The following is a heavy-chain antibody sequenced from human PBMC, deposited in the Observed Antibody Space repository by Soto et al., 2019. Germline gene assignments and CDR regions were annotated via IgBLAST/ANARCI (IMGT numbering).Heavy chain of an antibody. Sequence: GGSLRLSCAASGFTFSSYAMSWVRQAPGKGLEWVAVISYDGSTTTYADSVKGRFTISRDNAKNTLYLQMNSLRVEDTAVYYCARVLTGSYNWFDPWGQGTLVTVSS. CDR1: GFTFSSYA. CDR2: ISYDGSTT. J-gene: IGHJ5*02. CDR3: ARVLTGSYNWFDP. V-gene: IGHV3-30*04. D-gene: IGHD1-26*01.